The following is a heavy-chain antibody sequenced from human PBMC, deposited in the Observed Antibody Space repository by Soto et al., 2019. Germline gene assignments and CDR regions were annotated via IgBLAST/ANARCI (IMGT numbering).Heavy chain of an antibody. V-gene: IGHV4-39*01. J-gene: IGHJ4*02. CDR3: ARVHKAYSSGWFPSQAFEY. CDR1: GGSISSSSYC. Sequence: SETLSLTCTVSGGSISSSSYCWGRIRQPPGKGLEWIGSIYYSGYTYYNPSLKSRVTISVDTSKNQFSLKLSSVTAADTAVYYCARVHKAYSSGWFPSQAFEYWGQGTLVTVSS. D-gene: IGHD6-19*01. CDR2: IYYSGYT.